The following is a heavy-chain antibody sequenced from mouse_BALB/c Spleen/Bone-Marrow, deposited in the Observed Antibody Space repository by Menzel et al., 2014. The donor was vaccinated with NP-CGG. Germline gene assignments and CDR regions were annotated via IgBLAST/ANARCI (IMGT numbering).Heavy chain of an antibody. CDR2: IYPGDGST. CDR3: ARSGNYYGNYYWYFDV. D-gene: IGHD2-1*01. CDR1: GYTFTSYD. Sequence: QVQLQQSGPELVKLGALVKISCKASGYTFTSYDINWVKQRPGQGLEWIGWIYPGDGSTKYNEKFKGKATLTADKSSSTAYMQLSSLTSENSAVYFCARSGNYYGNYYWYFDVWGAGTTVTVSS. V-gene: IGHV1S56*01. J-gene: IGHJ1*01.